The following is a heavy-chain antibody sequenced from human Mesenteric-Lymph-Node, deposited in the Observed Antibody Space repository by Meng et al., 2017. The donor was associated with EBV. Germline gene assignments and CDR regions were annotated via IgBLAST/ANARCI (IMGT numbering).Heavy chain of an antibody. CDR2: IYHAGAT. J-gene: IGHJ4*02. CDR1: GDSVSSHEFS. V-gene: IGHV4-30-2*01. Sequence: QVQLHVSGSGLVNPSQTLSLNCVVSGDSVSSHEFSWSWIRQPPGKGLEWIGFIYHAGATNYNPSLKSRVTLSIDKSQNQFSLRLSSVSAADTAVYYCARGGDYHDYWGQGILVTVSS. CDR3: ARGGDYHDY.